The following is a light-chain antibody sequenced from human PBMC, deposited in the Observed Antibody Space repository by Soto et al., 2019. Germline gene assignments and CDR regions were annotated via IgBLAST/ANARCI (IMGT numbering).Light chain of an antibody. J-gene: IGKJ4*01. Sequence: DIQMTQSPSSLSASVGGRVTITCRASQSISSYLNWYQQRPGKAPKVLIYGASTLQSGVPSRFSGSGSGTEFTLTISSLQPEDFAVYYCQQRSNWPQVTFGGGTKVDIK. CDR3: QQRSNWPQVT. CDR1: QSISSY. CDR2: GAS. V-gene: IGKV1-39*01.